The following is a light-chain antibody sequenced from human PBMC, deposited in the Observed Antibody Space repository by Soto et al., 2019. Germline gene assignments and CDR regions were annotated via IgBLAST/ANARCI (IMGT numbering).Light chain of an antibody. CDR1: SSNIGSNY. V-gene: IGLV1-47*01. J-gene: IGLJ7*01. CDR2: RNI. Sequence: QSVLTQPPSASGTPGQRVTISCSGSSSNIGSNYVYWYQQLPGTAPKLLIYRNIQRPSGVPDRFSGSQSGTSASLAISGLRSEDEDDYYCAAWDDSLSGPVFGGGTKLTVL. CDR3: AAWDDSLSGPV.